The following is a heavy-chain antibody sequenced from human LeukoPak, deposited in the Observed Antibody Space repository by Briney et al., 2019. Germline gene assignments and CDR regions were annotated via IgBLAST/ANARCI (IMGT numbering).Heavy chain of an antibody. Sequence: ETLSLTCTVSGGSINSYYWSWIRQPPGKGLEWIGYISYSGRTNYIPSLKSRVTISVDTSKNQFSLKLSSVTAADTAMYYCARRTTVVTHEDYWGQGTLVTVSS. CDR2: ISYSGRT. CDR1: GGSINSYY. D-gene: IGHD4-23*01. V-gene: IGHV4-59*01. J-gene: IGHJ4*02. CDR3: ARRTTVVTHEDY.